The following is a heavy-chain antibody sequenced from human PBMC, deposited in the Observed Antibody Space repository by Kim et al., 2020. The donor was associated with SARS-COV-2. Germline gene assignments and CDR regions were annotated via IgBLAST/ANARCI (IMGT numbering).Heavy chain of an antibody. CDR1: GFTFSSYA. D-gene: IGHD3-10*01. Sequence: GGSLRLSCAASGFTFSSYAMHWVRQAPGKGLEWVAVISYDGSNKYYADSVKGRFTISRDNSKNTLYLQMNSLRAEDTAVYYCASEGGTSGSYYKRALGYWGQGTLVTVSS. J-gene: IGHJ4*02. V-gene: IGHV3-30*04. CDR2: ISYDGSNK. CDR3: ASEGGTSGSYYKRALGY.